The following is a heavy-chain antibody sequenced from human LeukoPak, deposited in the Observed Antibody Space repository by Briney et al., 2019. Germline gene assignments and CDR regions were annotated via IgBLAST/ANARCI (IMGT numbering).Heavy chain of an antibody. D-gene: IGHD3-10*01. J-gene: IGHJ4*02. V-gene: IGHV3-23*01. CDR2: ISGSGGST. CDR3: ARTKYGSGSYYNVGYFDS. CDR1: GFTFSSYA. Sequence: PGGSLRLSCAASGFTFSSYAMNWVRQAPGKGLEWVSAISGSGGSTYYADSVKGRFTISRDNAKNSLYLQMNSLRAEETAVYYCARTKYGSGSYYNVGYFDSWGQGTLVTVSS.